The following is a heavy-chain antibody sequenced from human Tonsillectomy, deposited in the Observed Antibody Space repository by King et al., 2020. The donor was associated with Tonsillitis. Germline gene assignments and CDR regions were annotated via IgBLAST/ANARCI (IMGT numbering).Heavy chain of an antibody. V-gene: IGHV3-7*01. J-gene: IGHJ6*02. D-gene: IGHD5-18*01. Sequence: QLVQSGGGLVQPGGSLRLSCSASGFSFTTYWMSWVRQAPGKGPEWVANIKQDGSAKYYVDSVKGRFTISRDNAKNSLYLQMNSLRAEATAVYYCASDRGTAIPYYFYGLDVWRQGTTVTVSS. CDR1: GFSFTTYW. CDR2: IKQDGSAK. CDR3: ASDRGTAIPYYFYGLDV.